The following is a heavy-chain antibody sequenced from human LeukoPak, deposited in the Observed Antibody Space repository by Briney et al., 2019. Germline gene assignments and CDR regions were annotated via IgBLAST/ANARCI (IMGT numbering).Heavy chain of an antibody. CDR1: GYSISSGYY. J-gene: IGHJ4*02. D-gene: IGHD6-19*01. CDR2: IYHSGST. V-gene: IGHV4-38-2*02. Sequence: SETLSLTCTVSGYSISSGYYWGWIRQPPGKGLEWIGSIYHSGSTYYNPSLKSRVTISVDTSKNQFSLKLSSVTAADTAVYYCARDPKQWLVPAYLDYWGQGTLVTVSS. CDR3: ARDPKQWLVPAYLDY.